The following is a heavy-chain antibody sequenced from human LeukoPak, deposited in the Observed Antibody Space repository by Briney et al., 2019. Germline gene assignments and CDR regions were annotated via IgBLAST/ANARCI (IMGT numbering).Heavy chain of an antibody. J-gene: IGHJ4*02. Sequence: GGSLRLSCTASGFTFGDYAMSWVRQAPGKGLEWVGFIRSKAYGGTTEYAASVKGRFTISRDDSKSIAYLQMNSLKTEDTAVYYCTREGPSIVVVPAALDYWGQGTLVTVSS. CDR2: IRSKAYGGTT. CDR3: TREGPSIVVVPAALDY. D-gene: IGHD2-2*01. V-gene: IGHV3-49*04. CDR1: GFTFGDYA.